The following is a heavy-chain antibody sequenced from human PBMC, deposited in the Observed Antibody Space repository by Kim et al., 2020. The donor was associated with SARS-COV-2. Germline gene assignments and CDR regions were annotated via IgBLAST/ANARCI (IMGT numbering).Heavy chain of an antibody. D-gene: IGHD2-15*01. V-gene: IGHV1-69*13. Sequence: SVKVSCKASGGTFSSYAISWVRQAPGQGLEWMGGIIPIFGTANYAQKFQGRVTITADESTSTAYMELSSLRSEDTAVYYCARGFYGGGYCMGVSCYDFAYWCQGTLVTVSS. J-gene: IGHJ4*02. CDR3: ARGFYGGGYCMGVSCYDFAY. CDR2: IIPIFGTA. CDR1: GGTFSSYA.